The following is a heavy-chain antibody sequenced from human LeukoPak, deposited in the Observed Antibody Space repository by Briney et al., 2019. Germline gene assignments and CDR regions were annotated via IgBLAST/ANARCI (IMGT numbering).Heavy chain of an antibody. CDR1: GYTFTTYG. J-gene: IGHJ4*02. CDR3: ARGEVSASLYYFDF. D-gene: IGHD1-14*01. V-gene: IGHV1-18*01. CDR2: VSGYTGNT. Sequence: GASVKVSCKTSGYTFTTYGVSWVRQAPGHGLEWMGWVSGYTGNTNYAERFQGRATMTIDASTSTVYMELTNLRSDDTAVYFCARGEVSASLYYFDFWGQGTLVTVS.